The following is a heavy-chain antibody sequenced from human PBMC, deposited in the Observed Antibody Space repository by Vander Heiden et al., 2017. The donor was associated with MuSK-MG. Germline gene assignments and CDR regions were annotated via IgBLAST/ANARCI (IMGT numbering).Heavy chain of an antibody. CDR2: ISGDGGST. CDR3: AKERSVCSSTSCYYYGMDV. D-gene: IGHD2-2*01. CDR1: GSTFDDYA. Sequence: EVQLVESGGGVVQPGGSLRLSCAASGSTFDDYAMHWVRQAPGKGLEWVSLISGDGGSTYYADSVKGRFTISRDNSKNSLYLQMNSLRTEDTALYYCAKERSVCSSTSCYYYGMDVWGQGTTVTVSS. V-gene: IGHV3-43*02. J-gene: IGHJ6*02.